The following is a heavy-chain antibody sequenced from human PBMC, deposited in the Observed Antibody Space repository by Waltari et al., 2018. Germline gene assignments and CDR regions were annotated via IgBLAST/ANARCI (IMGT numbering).Heavy chain of an antibody. Sequence: QVQLQESGPGLLKPSETLSLTCAVSGYSISGYFWGWIRQPPGKGLEWIGVIYHRGRTYSNPSLKSRVTMSVDTSKNQFSLKLSSVAAADTAVYYCARNSGNYSFLYWGQGTLVTVSS. D-gene: IGHD1-26*01. V-gene: IGHV4-38-2*01. CDR2: IYHRGRT. J-gene: IGHJ4*02. CDR1: GYSISGYF. CDR3: ARNSGNYSFLY.